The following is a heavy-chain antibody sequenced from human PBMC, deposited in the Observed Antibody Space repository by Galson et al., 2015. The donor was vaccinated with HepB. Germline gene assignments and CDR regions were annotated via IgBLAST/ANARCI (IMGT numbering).Heavy chain of an antibody. J-gene: IGHJ4*02. CDR3: AQQETHY. Sequence: SLRLSCAASGFSVYSNYMNWVRQAPGKGLEWVSLIYSSSSSTNYADFVRGRFTISRDTSKNTEYLQMSRLRADDTAIYYCAQQETHYWGRGTLVTVTS. CDR1: GFSVYSNY. CDR2: IYSSSSST. V-gene: IGHV3-53*01.